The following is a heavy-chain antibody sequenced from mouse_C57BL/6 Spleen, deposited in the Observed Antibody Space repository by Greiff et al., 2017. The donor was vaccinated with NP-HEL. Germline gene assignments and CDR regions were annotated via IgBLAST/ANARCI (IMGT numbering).Heavy chain of an antibody. Sequence: EVQLVESGGGLVKPGGSLKLSCAASGFTFSSYAMSWVRQTPEKRLEWVATISDGGSYTYYPDNVKGRFTISRDNAKNNLYLQMSHLKSEDTAMYYCAREIYYDYSAWFAYWGQGTLVTVSA. J-gene: IGHJ3*01. D-gene: IGHD2-4*01. CDR1: GFTFSSYA. CDR2: ISDGGSYT. V-gene: IGHV5-4*01. CDR3: AREIYYDYSAWFAY.